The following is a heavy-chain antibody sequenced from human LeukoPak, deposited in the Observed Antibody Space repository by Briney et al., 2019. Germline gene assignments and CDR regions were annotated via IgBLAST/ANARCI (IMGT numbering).Heavy chain of an antibody. D-gene: IGHD2/OR15-2a*01. CDR2: VDYNGGT. Sequence: SETLSLTRTVSGGSVSTSHWNWVRQPPGKGLEWIGNVDYNGGTKYNPSLRSRVTISLDTSKNQFSLKLKFVTAADTALYYCARGFYEPFDRWGQGTLVTVSS. J-gene: IGHJ4*02. CDR3: ARGFYEPFDR. V-gene: IGHV4-59*02. CDR1: GGSVSTSH.